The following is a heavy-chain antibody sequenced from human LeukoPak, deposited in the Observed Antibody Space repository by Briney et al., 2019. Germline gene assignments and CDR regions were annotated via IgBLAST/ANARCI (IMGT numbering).Heavy chain of an antibody. D-gene: IGHD3-22*01. V-gene: IGHV3-48*03. CDR2: ISSSGSTI. CDR3: AREGYYDSRDAFDI. J-gene: IGHJ3*02. CDR1: GFTFSSYE. Sequence: GGSLRLSCAASGFTFSSYEMNWVRQAPGKGLELVSYISSSGSTIYYADSVKGRFTISRDNAKNSLYLQMNSLRAEDTAVYYCAREGYYDSRDAFDIWGQGTMVTVSS.